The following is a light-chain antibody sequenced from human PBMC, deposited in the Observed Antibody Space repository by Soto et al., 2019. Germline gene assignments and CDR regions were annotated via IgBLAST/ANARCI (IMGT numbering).Light chain of an antibody. J-gene: IGLJ1*01. V-gene: IGLV2-23*01. Sequence: QSALTQPASVSGSPGQSITISCAGTSSDVGANNFVSWSQQHPGKAPKLTIYEGNKRPSGVSYRFSGAKSGNMASLTISGLQAEDEADYYCCSYVDGGSYVFGTGTKVTVL. CDR2: EGN. CDR3: CSYVDGGSYV. CDR1: SSDVGANNF.